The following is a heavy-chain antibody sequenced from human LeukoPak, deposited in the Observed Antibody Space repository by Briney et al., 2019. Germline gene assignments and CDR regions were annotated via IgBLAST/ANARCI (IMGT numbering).Heavy chain of an antibody. D-gene: IGHD3-22*01. V-gene: IGHV1-24*01. CDR1: GYTLTELS. CDR3: ASHDSSGFDY. CDR2: VDPDDGET. Sequence: VASVKVSCKVSGYTLTELSMHWVRQAPGKGLEWMGGVDPDDGETIYAQKFQGRVTMTEDTSTDTAYMELSSLRSEDTAVYYCASHDSSGFDYWGQGTLVTVSS. J-gene: IGHJ4*02.